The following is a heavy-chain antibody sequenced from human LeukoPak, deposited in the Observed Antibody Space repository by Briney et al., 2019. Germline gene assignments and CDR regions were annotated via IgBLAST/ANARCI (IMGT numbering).Heavy chain of an antibody. D-gene: IGHD3-16*01. J-gene: IGHJ6*03. CDR2: IRSKAYGGTT. Sequence: GGSLRLSCTASGFTFGDYAMSWFRQAPGKGLEWVGFIRSKAYGGTTEYAASVKGRFTISRDDSKSIAYLQMNSLKIEDTAVYYCTRGWYGGYYYYYMDVWGKGTTVTVSS. CDR3: TRGWYGGYYYYYMDV. CDR1: GFTFGDYA. V-gene: IGHV3-49*03.